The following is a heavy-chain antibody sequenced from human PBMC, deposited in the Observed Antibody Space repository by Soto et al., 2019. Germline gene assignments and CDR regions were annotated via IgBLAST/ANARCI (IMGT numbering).Heavy chain of an antibody. CDR3: ARDLRSDCGGDCYPGYFQH. Sequence: QVQLVQSGAEVKKPGSSVKVSCKASGGTFSSYTISWVRQAPGQGLEWMGRIIPILGIANYAQKFQGRVTITADNSTSTASMELSSLRSEDAAGYYCARDLRSDCGGDCYPGYFQHWGQGTLVTVSS. V-gene: IGHV1-69*08. D-gene: IGHD2-21*02. CDR1: GGTFSSYT. CDR2: IIPILGIA. J-gene: IGHJ1*01.